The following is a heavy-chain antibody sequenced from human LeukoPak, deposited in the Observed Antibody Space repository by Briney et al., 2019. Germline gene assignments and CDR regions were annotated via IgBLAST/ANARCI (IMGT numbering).Heavy chain of an antibody. D-gene: IGHD3-10*01. V-gene: IGHV5-51*01. CDR1: GYSFTNYW. CDR2: IYSRDSDT. Sequence: GESLKISCKSSGYSFTNYWIRWVRQMTGKGLEWIGTIYSRDSDTRYRPSFQGQVTISADKSISTAYLQWSSLKASDTAMYYCARLILGSDNFYWYFGLWGRGTLVTVSS. J-gene: IGHJ2*01. CDR3: ARLILGSDNFYWYFGL.